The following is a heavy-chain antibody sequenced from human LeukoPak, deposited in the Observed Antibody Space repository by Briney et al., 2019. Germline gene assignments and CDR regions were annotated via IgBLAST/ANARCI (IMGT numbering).Heavy chain of an antibody. CDR1: GFTFSSYA. Sequence: PGGSLRLSCAASGFTFSSYAMSWVRQATGKGLEWVSAITGSGGSTYYADSVKGRFTISRDDSKNTLYLQMNSLRAEDTAVYYCAKDRWRRSSGGFDYWGQGTLVTVSS. CDR3: AKDRWRRSSGGFDY. CDR2: ITGSGGST. V-gene: IGHV3-23*01. D-gene: IGHD6-6*01. J-gene: IGHJ4*02.